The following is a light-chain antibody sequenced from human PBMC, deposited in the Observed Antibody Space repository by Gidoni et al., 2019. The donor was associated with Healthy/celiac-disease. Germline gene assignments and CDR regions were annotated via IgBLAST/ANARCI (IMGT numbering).Light chain of an antibody. Sequence: DIQMTQSPSSLSASVGDRVTITCRASQSISSYLNWYQQKPGKAPKLLIYAASSLQSGVPSRFSGSGAGTDFTLTISSLEPEDFATYYCQQSYYTTPLTFGGGTKVEIK. V-gene: IGKV1-39*01. CDR2: AAS. CDR1: QSISSY. J-gene: IGKJ4*01. CDR3: QQSYYTTPLT.